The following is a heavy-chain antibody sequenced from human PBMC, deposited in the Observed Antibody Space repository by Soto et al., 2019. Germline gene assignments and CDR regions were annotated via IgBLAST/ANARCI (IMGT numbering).Heavy chain of an antibody. D-gene: IGHD3-22*01. J-gene: IGHJ4*01. CDR2: INAGNGNT. Sequence: ASVKVSCKASGYTFTSYAMHWVRQAPGQRLEWMGWINAGNGNTKYSQKFQGRVTITADESTSTAYMELSSLRSEDTAVYYCARSVDPSYYDSSHADYWRHGTLGTGSS. V-gene: IGHV1-3*01. CDR3: ARSVDPSYYDSSHADY. CDR1: GYTFTSYA.